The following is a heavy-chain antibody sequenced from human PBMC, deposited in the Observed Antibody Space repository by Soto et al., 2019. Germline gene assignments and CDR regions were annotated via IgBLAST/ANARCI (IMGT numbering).Heavy chain of an antibody. D-gene: IGHD6-13*01. J-gene: IGHJ4*02. CDR3: ARDRIYISSWYDY. Sequence: QVQLVESGGGVVQPGRSLRLSCAASGFTFSSYAMHWVRQAPGKGLEWVAVISYDGSNKYYADSVKGRFTISRDNSKNTLYLQMNSLRAEDTAVYYCARDRIYISSWYDYWGQGTLVTVSS. V-gene: IGHV3-30-3*01. CDR1: GFTFSSYA. CDR2: ISYDGSNK.